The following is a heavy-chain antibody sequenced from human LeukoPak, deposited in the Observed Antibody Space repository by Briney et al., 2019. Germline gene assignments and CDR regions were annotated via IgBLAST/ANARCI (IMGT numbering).Heavy chain of an antibody. V-gene: IGHV3-9*01. CDR1: GFTFDDYA. CDR2: ISWNSGSI. D-gene: IGHD6-13*01. CDR3: ARDEHHLVQGYYFDY. J-gene: IGHJ4*02. Sequence: GGSLRLSCAASGFTFDDYAMHWVRQAPGKGLEWVSGISWNSGSIGYADSVKGRFTISRDNAKNSLYLQMDSLRAEDTALYYCARDEHHLVQGYYFDYWGQGTLVTVSS.